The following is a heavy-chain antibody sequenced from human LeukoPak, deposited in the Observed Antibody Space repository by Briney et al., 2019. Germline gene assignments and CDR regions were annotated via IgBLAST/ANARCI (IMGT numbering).Heavy chain of an antibody. D-gene: IGHD6-13*01. V-gene: IGHV1-69*01. CDR3: ATDPNPYSSTSGYFDF. Sequence: SVNVSCKASGGNFRNYGFHWVRQAPGQGLEWMGGMLPTFGTANYAQKFQGRVTITADESSNTASLDLSSLTSEDTAVYYCATDPNPYSSTSGYFDFWGQGTLVTVSS. CDR1: GGNFRNYG. CDR2: MLPTFGTA. J-gene: IGHJ4*02.